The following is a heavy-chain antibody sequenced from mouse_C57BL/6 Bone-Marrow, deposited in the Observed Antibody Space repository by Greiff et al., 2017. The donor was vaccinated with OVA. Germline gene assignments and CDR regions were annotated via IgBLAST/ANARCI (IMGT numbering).Heavy chain of an antibody. CDR2: IWSGGST. D-gene: IGHD4-1*01. CDR1: GFSLTSYG. J-gene: IGHJ4*01. V-gene: IGHV2-2*01. Sequence: VQRVESGPGLVQPSQSLSITCTVSGFSLTSYGVHWVRQSPGKGLEWLGVIWSGGSTDYNAAFISRLSISKDNSKSQVFFKMNSLQADDTAIYYCASLLTGRCAMDYWGQGTSVTVSS. CDR3: ASLLTGRCAMDY.